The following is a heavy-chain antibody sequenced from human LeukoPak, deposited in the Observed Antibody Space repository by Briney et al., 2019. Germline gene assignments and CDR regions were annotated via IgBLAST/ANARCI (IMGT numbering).Heavy chain of an antibody. CDR1: GGSFSGYY. J-gene: IGHJ6*02. D-gene: IGHD2-2*01. CDR2: FTRDGNT. Sequence: SETLSLTCDVYGGSFSGYYWSWIRQPPGKGLEWIGEFTRDGNTNYNPSLKSRVTISVDTSKNQFSLKLSSVTAADTAVYYCARGSEDIVVVPAARSYYYYYGMDVWGQGTTVTVSS. CDR3: ARGSEDIVVVPAARSYYYYYGMDV. V-gene: IGHV4-34*01.